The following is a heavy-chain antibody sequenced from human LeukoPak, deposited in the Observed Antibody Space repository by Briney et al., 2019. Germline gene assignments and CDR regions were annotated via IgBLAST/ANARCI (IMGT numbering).Heavy chain of an antibody. CDR1: VYTFTNYY. V-gene: IGHV1-46*01. Sequence: ASVKVSCKASVYTFTNYYIHWVRHAPGQGLEWMGIINPGGSSTSYAQKFQGRVTMTRDTSTSTVYMELSSLRSEDTAVYYCAGGTTNTKGAFDMWGQGTMVTVSS. CDR2: INPGGSST. J-gene: IGHJ3*02. CDR3: AGGTTNTKGAFDM. D-gene: IGHD2-8*01.